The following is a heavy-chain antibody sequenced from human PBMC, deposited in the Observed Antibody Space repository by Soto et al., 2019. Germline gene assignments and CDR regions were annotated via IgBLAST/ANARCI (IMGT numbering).Heavy chain of an antibody. V-gene: IGHV1-69*13. CDR2: IIPIFGTA. CDR1: GGTFSSYA. CDR3: ARALEVTYGMDV. D-gene: IGHD4-4*01. J-gene: IGHJ6*02. Sequence: SVKVSCKASGGTFSSYAISWVRQAPGQGLEWMGGIIPIFGTANYAQKFQGRVTITADESTSTAYMELSSLRSEETAVYYCARALEVTYGMDVWGQGTTVTVPS.